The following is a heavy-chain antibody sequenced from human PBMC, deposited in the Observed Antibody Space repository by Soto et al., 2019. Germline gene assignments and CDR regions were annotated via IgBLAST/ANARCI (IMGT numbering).Heavy chain of an antibody. CDR2: VSSTGTSP. CDR3: AKARPSGGYYYVEAFDV. Sequence: GGSLRLSCSASGFTFSNYAMSWVRQPPGKGLEWVSGVSSTGTSPYYAGSVQGRFTISRDNSKNMFYLQMKGLRAEDTAIYYCAKARPSGGYYYVEAFDVWGQGTMVTVSS. J-gene: IGHJ3*01. CDR1: GFTFSNYA. V-gene: IGHV3-23*01. D-gene: IGHD3-22*01.